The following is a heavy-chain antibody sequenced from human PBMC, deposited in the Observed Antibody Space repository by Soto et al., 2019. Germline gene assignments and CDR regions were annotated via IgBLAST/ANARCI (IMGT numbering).Heavy chain of an antibody. D-gene: IGHD3-3*01. CDR2: ISAYNGNT. CDR3: ARPYYDFWSGPEGTPYGMDV. J-gene: IGHJ6*02. Sequence: GASVKVSCKASGYTFTSYGISWVRQAPGQGLEWMGWISAYNGNTNYAQKLQGRVTMTTDTSTSTAYMELSSLRSEDTAVYYCARPYYDFWSGPEGTPYGMDVWGQGTTVTVSS. V-gene: IGHV1-18*01. CDR1: GYTFTSYG.